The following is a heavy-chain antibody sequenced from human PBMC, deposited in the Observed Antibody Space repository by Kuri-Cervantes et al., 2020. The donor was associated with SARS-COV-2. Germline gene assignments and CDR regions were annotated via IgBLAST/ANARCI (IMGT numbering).Heavy chain of an antibody. V-gene: IGHV3-21*01. CDR1: GFTFSSYS. CDR3: ARVRGASYYFDY. J-gene: IGHJ4*02. CDR2: ISSSSSYI. Sequence: GESLKISCAASGFTFSSYSMNWVRQAPGKGLEWVSSISSSSSYIYYADSVKGRFTISRDNAKNSLYPQMNSLRAEDTAVYYCARVRGASYYFDYWGQGTLVTVSS. D-gene: IGHD1-26*01.